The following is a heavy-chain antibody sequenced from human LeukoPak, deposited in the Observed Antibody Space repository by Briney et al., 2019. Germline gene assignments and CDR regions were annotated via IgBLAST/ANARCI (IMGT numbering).Heavy chain of an antibody. D-gene: IGHD3-10*01. J-gene: IGHJ4*02. CDR1: GYSISSGYY. CDR2: IYHSGST. CDR3: ARAGTMVRGEYYFDY. V-gene: IGHV4-38-2*02. Sequence: SETLSLTCIVSGYSISSGYYWGWIRQPPGKGLEWIGYIYHSGSTYYNPSLKSRVTISVDRSKNQFSLKLSSVTAADTAVYYCARAGTMVRGEYYFDYWGQGTLVTVSS.